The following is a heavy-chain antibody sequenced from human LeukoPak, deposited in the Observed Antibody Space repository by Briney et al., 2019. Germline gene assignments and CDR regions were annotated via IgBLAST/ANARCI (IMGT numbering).Heavy chain of an antibody. J-gene: IGHJ4*02. Sequence: SETLSLTCTVSGGSISSYYWSWIRQPPGKGLEWIGYIYYSGSTNYNPSLKSRVTISVDTSKNQFSLKLSSVTAADTAVYYCARLFSGYYYYFAYWGQGTLVTVSS. CDR1: GGSISSYY. V-gene: IGHV4-59*08. CDR3: ARLFSGYYYYFAY. CDR2: IYYSGST. D-gene: IGHD3-22*01.